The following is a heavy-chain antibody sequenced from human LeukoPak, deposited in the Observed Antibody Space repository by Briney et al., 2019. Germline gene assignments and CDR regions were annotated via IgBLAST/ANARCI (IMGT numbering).Heavy chain of an antibody. Sequence: ASVKVSCKASGYTFTGNHMHWVRQAPGQGLEWMGWINPKSGGTNYAQKFQGRVTMNRDTSISTGYMELSRLRSDDAAMYYCARGTYDKPDYWGQGTLVTVSS. J-gene: IGHJ4*02. CDR3: ARGTYDKPDY. D-gene: IGHD3-22*01. V-gene: IGHV1-2*02. CDR2: INPKSGGT. CDR1: GYTFTGNH.